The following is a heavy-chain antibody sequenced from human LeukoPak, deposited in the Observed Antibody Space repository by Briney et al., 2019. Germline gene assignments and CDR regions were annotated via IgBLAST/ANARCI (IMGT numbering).Heavy chain of an antibody. CDR1: GFTLSTNA. Sequence: GGSLRLSCLTSGFTLSTNAMSWVRRAPGKGLEWISGISGSGASTYYADSVKGRFTISRDDSRNTLYLQMNSLRGDDTAVYYCAKDVGKWESLHFFDYWGQGTLVTVSS. J-gene: IGHJ4*02. CDR2: ISGSGAST. CDR3: AKDVGKWESLHFFDY. D-gene: IGHD1-26*01. V-gene: IGHV3-23*01.